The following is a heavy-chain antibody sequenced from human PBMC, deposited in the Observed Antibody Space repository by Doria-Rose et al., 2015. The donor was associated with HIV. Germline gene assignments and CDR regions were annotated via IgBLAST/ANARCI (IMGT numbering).Heavy chain of an antibody. Sequence: QVTLKESDPVLVKPTETLTLTCTVSGVSLSSPGMGASWIRQPPGKALEWLANIFSDDERSYKTSLKSRLTISRGNSKSQVVLTMTDMDPVDTATYYCARIKSSRWYHKYYFDFWGQGTLVIVSA. V-gene: IGHV2-26*01. J-gene: IGHJ4*02. CDR3: ARIKSSRWYHKYYFDF. CDR2: IFSDDER. D-gene: IGHD6-13*01. CDR1: GVSLSSPGMG.